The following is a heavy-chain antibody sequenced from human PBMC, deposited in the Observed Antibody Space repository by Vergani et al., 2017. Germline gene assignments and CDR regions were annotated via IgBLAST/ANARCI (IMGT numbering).Heavy chain of an antibody. V-gene: IGHV1-69-2*01. CDR3: ATDYTYCDILTGDANWFDP. J-gene: IGHJ5*02. D-gene: IGHD3-9*01. CDR1: GYTFTDYY. CDR2: VDPEDGET. Sequence: EVQLVQSGAEVKKPGATVKISCKVSGYTFTDYYMHWVQQAPGKGLEWMGLVDPEDGETIYAEKFQGRVTITADTSTDTAYMELSSLRSEDTAVYYCATDYTYCDILTGDANWFDPWGQGTLVTVSS.